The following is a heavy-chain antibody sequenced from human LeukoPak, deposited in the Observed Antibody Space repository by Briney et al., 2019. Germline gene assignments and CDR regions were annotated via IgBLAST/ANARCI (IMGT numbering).Heavy chain of an antibody. CDR1: GFTFSSYW. J-gene: IGHJ5*02. Sequence: GGSLRLACAASGFTFSSYWISWVRQAPGKGLEWVANIKQDGSEKYYVDSVKGRFTISRDNAKNSLYLQMNSLRAEDTAVYYCARDGVSWFDPWGQGTLVTVSS. CDR2: IKQDGSEK. V-gene: IGHV3-7*01. CDR3: ARDGVSWFDP. D-gene: IGHD2-8*01.